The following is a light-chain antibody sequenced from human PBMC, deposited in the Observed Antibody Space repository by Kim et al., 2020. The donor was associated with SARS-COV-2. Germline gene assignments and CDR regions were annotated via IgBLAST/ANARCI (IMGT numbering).Light chain of an antibody. CDR2: DNN. CDR3: GTWDTSLTAVV. V-gene: IGLV1-51*01. J-gene: IGLJ2*01. CDR1: SSNIGNSY. Sequence: GQKVTISFSGSSSNIGNSYVSWYQLLPGTAPKLLIYDNNKRPSGIPDRFSGSKSGTSATLGITGLQTGDEADYYCGTWDTSLTAVVFGGGTQLTVL.